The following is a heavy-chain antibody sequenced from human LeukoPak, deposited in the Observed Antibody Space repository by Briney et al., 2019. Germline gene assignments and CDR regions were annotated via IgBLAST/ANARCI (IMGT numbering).Heavy chain of an antibody. D-gene: IGHD2-8*01. CDR1: GFTVSSNY. CDR2: IYSGGST. J-gene: IGHJ4*02. V-gene: IGHV3-66*01. Sequence: GGSLRLSCAASGFTVSSNYMSWVRQAPGKGLEWVSVIYSGGSTYYADSVKGRFTISRDNSKNTLYLQMNSLRAEDTAVYYCAGELYCTNGVCYAFDYWGQGTLVTVSS. CDR3: AGELYCTNGVCYAFDY.